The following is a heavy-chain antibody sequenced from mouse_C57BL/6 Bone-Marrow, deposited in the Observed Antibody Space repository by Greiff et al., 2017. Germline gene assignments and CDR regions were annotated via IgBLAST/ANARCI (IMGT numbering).Heavy chain of an antibody. D-gene: IGHD1-1*01. Sequence: VQLQQSGPGLVKPSQSLSLTCSVTGYSITSGYYWNWIRQFPGNKLEWMGYISYDGSNNYNPSLKHRISITRDTSKNQFFLKLNSVTTEDTATYYCARARVATNAMDYWGQGTSVTVSS. V-gene: IGHV3-6*01. J-gene: IGHJ4*01. CDR1: GYSITSGYY. CDR3: ARARVATNAMDY. CDR2: ISYDGSN.